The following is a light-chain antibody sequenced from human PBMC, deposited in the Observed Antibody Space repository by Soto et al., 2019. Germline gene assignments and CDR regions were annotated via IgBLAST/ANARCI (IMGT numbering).Light chain of an antibody. CDR2: EVN. CDR3: SSYTSSTFYV. V-gene: IGLV2-14*01. J-gene: IGLJ1*01. Sequence: QSVLTQPASVSGSPGQSITISCTGTRSDVGAYNYVSWYQRHPGKAPKLLIYEVNSRPSGVSNRSSGSKSGNTASLTISGLQAEDEADYYCSSYTSSTFYVFGTGTKVTVL. CDR1: RSDVGAYNY.